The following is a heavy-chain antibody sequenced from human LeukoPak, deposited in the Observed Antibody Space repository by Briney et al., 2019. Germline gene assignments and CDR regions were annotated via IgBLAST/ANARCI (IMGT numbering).Heavy chain of an antibody. D-gene: IGHD6-6*01. J-gene: IGHJ6*03. Sequence: ASVKVSCKASGYTFTSYDINWVRQATGQGLEWMGWMNPNSGNTVYAKKFEGRVTMTRNTSISTAYIELSSLRSEDTAVYYCARLLKGYSSSKSYYCYMDVWGKGTTVTVSS. V-gene: IGHV1-8*01. CDR1: GYTFTSYD. CDR3: ARLLKGYSSSKSYYCYMDV. CDR2: MNPNSGNT.